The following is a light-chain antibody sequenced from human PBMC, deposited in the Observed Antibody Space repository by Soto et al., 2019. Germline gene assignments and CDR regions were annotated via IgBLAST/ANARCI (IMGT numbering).Light chain of an antibody. V-gene: IGLV2-14*01. J-gene: IGLJ1*01. CDR1: RSEGGGYNY. Sequence: LTQPAPPSGSPGQSIPISSTGTRSEGGGYNYVSWYQQHPGKAPKLLIYDVSNRPSGASNLFSGSKSGNTASLTISGLQAEDEADYYCSSYTGSTTLHYVFGTGTKSPS. CDR3: SSYTGSTTLHYV. CDR2: DVS.